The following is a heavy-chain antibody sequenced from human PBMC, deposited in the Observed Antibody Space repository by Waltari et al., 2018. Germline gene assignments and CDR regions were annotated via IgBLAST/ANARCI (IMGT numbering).Heavy chain of an antibody. CDR3: ARVGGYCSGGSCGEFVWEFDY. J-gene: IGHJ4*02. CDR2: IYYSGST. CDR1: GGSISSGDYY. Sequence: QVQLQESGPGLVKPSQTLSLTCTVSGGSISSGDYYWSWIRQPPGKGLEWIGYIYYSGSTYYNPSLKSRVTISVDTSKNQFSLKLSSVTAADTAVYYCARVGGYCSGGSCGEFVWEFDYWGQGTLVTVSS. V-gene: IGHV4-30-4*08. D-gene: IGHD2-15*01.